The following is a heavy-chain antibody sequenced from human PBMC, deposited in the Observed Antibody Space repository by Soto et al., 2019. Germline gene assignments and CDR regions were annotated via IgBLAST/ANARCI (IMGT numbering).Heavy chain of an antibody. D-gene: IGHD2-2*01. CDR1: GFTFSSYA. V-gene: IGHV3-30-3*01. J-gene: IGHJ6*02. CDR2: ISYDGSNK. Sequence: PGGSLRLSCAASGFTFSSYAMNWVRQAPGKGLEWVAVISYDGSNKYYADSVKGRFTISRDNSKNTLYLQMNSLRAEETAVYYCAREQGLDCSSTICPPLGWVYYYHFGIDVWGQGTGVT. CDR3: AREQGLDCSSTICPPLGWVYYYHFGIDV.